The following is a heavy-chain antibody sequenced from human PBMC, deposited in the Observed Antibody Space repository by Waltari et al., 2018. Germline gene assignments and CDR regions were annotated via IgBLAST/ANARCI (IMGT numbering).Heavy chain of an antibody. CDR1: GFTFDAHA. CDR3: AKDMSASYDAFDI. V-gene: IGHV3-43D*04. J-gene: IGHJ3*02. CDR2: ISCDGCST. Sequence: VQLVESGGVVVQPGGSLRLSCAASGFTFDAHARHWVRQAPWKGLEWVSRISCDGCSTYYADTVKGRFTISRDNSKNSLYLQMNSLRAEDTALYYCAKDMSASYDAFDIWGQGTMVTVSS.